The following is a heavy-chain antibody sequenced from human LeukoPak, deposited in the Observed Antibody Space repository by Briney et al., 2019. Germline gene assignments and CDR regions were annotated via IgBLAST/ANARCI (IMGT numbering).Heavy chain of an antibody. D-gene: IGHD4-4*01. CDR1: GFTVSSNY. CDR3: AKYDTRSNSLVY. Sequence: QSGGSLRLSCAASGFTVSSNYMSWVRQAPGKGLEWVSVIYSGGSTYYADSVKGRFTISRDNSKNTLYLQMNSLRAEDTAVYYCAKYDTRSNSLVYWGQGTLVTVSS. V-gene: IGHV3-66*01. J-gene: IGHJ4*02. CDR2: IYSGGST.